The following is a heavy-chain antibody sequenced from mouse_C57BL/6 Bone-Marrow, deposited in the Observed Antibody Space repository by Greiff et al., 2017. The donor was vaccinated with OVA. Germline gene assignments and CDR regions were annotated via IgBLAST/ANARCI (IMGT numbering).Heavy chain of an antibody. CDR1: GFNIKNTY. CDR3: VSYYYGSSPYWYFDV. J-gene: IGHJ1*03. V-gene: IGHV14-3*01. CDR2: IDPANGNT. D-gene: IGHD1-1*01. Sequence: EVQLQQSVAELVRPGASVKLSCTASGFNIKNTYMHWVKQRPEQGLEWIGRIDPANGNTKYAPKFQGKATITADTSSNTAYLQLSSLTSEDTAIYYCVSYYYGSSPYWYFDVWGTGTTVPVSS.